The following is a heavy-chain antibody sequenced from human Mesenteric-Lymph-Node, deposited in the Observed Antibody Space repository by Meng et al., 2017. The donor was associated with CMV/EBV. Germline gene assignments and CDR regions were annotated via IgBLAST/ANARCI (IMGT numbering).Heavy chain of an antibody. CDR2: ISWDGGST. V-gene: IGHV3-43*01. Sequence: GGSLRLSCAASGFTFDDYTMHWVRQAPGKGLEWVSLISWDGGSTYYADSVKGRFTISRDNSKNSLYLQMNSLRTEDTALYYCAKDMGRFANYYYYGMDVWGQGTTVTVSS. CDR1: GFTFDDYT. D-gene: IGHD3-16*01. CDR3: AKDMGRFANYYYYGMDV. J-gene: IGHJ6*02.